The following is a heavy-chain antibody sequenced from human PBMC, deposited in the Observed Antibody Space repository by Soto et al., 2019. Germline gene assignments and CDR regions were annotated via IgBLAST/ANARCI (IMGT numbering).Heavy chain of an antibody. CDR1: GFTFSSYS. Sequence: EVQLVESGGGLVQPGGSLRLSCAASGFTFSSYSMNWVRQAPGKGLEWVSYISSSSSTIYYADSVKGRFTISRDNAKNSLYLQMNSLRDEDTAVYYCATITPKGRRWLQSQGDYWGQGTLVTVSS. CDR3: ATITPKGRRWLQSQGDY. D-gene: IGHD5-12*01. V-gene: IGHV3-48*02. CDR2: ISSSSSTI. J-gene: IGHJ4*02.